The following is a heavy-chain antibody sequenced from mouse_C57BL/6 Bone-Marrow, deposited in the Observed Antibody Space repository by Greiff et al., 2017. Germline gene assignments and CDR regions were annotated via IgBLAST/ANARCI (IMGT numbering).Heavy chain of an antibody. CDR2: ISSGGSYT. D-gene: IGHD1-1*01. Sequence: EVMLVESGGGLVKPGGSLKLSCAASGFTFSSYAMSWVRQTPDKRLEWVATISSGGSYTYYPDSVKGRFTISRDNAKNTLYLQMSSLKSEDTAMYYCARTVTTVEAYYFDYWGQGTTLTVSS. V-gene: IGHV5-6*03. CDR1: GFTFSSYA. J-gene: IGHJ2*01. CDR3: ARTVTTVEAYYFDY.